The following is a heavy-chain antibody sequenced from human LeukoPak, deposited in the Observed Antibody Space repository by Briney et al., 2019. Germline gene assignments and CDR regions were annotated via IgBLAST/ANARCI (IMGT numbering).Heavy chain of an antibody. CDR2: INHSGST. CDR1: GGSFSGYC. J-gene: IGHJ5*02. V-gene: IGHV4-34*01. D-gene: IGHD3-22*01. Sequence: SETLSLTCAVYGGSFSGYCWSRIRQPPGKGLEWIGEINHSGSTYYNPSVKSRVTISVDTSKNQFSLKLSSVTAADTAVYYCARSRRTRVSSGYSLFTPKDNWFDPWGQGTLVTVSS. CDR3: ARSRRTRVSSGYSLFTPKDNWFDP.